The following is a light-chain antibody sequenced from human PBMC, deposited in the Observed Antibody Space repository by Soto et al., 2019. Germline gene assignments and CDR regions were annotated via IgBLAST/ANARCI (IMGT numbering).Light chain of an antibody. V-gene: IGLV2-14*03. CDR3: SSYTSSSTYV. J-gene: IGLJ1*01. Sequence: QSALTQPASVSGSPGQSITISCTGTSSDIGGYNYVSWYQHHPGKAPKLMIYDVSNRPSGVSNRFSGSKSGNTASLTISGLQADDEADYYCSSYTSSSTYVFGTRTKVTVL. CDR1: SSDIGGYNY. CDR2: DVS.